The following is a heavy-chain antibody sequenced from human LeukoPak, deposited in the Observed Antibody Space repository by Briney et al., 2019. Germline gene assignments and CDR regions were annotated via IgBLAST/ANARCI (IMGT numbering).Heavy chain of an antibody. CDR2: ISSSGSTI. CDR1: GFTFSSYE. D-gene: IGHD4-23*01. CDR3: ARDNAIMTVVSGYYYYGMDV. J-gene: IGHJ6*02. Sequence: GGSLRLSCAASGFTFSSYEMNWVRQAPGKGPEWVSYISSSGSTIYYADSVKGRFTISRDNAKNSLYLQMNSLRAEDTAIYYCARDNAIMTVVSGYYYYGMDVWGQGTTLTVSS. V-gene: IGHV3-48*03.